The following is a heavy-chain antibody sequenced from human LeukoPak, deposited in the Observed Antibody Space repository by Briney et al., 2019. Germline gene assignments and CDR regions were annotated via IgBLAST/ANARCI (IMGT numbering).Heavy chain of an antibody. CDR2: ISGSGGST. CDR1: GFTFSSYA. D-gene: IGHD5-18*01. V-gene: IGHV3-23*01. J-gene: IGHJ6*02. Sequence: GGSLRLSCAASGFTFSSYAMSWVRQAPGKGLEWVSAISGSGGSTYYADSVKGRFTISRDNSKNTLYLQMNSLRAEDTAVYYCAKALIGDTAMALAHAYGMDVWGQGTTVTVSS. CDR3: AKALIGDTAMALAHAYGMDV.